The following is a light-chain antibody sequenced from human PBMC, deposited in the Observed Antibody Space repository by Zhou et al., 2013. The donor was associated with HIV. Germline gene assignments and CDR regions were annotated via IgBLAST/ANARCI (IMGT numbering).Light chain of an antibody. CDR3: HRYDSAPRT. CDR2: GAS. Sequence: IQMTQSPSSLSASVGERVTVTCRASQGISNYLAWYQQKLGEVPKLLIYGASTLQSGVPSRFSGSGSGTDFTLTISSLQPEDVATYYCHRYDSAPRTFGQGPRWKSN. J-gene: IGKJ1*01. CDR1: QGISNY. V-gene: IGKV1-27*01.